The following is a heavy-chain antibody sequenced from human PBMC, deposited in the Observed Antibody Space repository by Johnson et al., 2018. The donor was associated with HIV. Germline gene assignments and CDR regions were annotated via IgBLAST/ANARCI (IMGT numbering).Heavy chain of an antibody. V-gene: IGHV3-15*01. J-gene: IGHJ3*02. CDR2: IKTKTDGGTT. D-gene: IGHD3-10*01. Sequence: VQLVESGGGLVQPGGSLRLSCAASGFTFSNACMSWVRQAPGKGLEWVGRIKTKTDGGTTDYPAPVKGRFTISRDDSKNTLYLQMNSLKIEDTAVYYCARDRGSGAFDIWGQGTMVTVSS. CDR1: GFTFSNAC. CDR3: ARDRGSGAFDI.